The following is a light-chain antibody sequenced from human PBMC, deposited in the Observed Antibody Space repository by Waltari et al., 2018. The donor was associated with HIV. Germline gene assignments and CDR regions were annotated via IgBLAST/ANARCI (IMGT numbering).Light chain of an antibody. J-gene: IGLJ2*01. CDR1: IPNIGSNS. CDR3: AAWDDSLSVFVV. Sequence: QSVLTQPRSTSGTRGQRVTISCCGGIPNIGSNSVKWYQGLPATAPKLLIVRDNQRPSGVPDRFSASKSGTSASLAISGLRSEDEADYYCAAWDDSLSVFVVFGGGTKLTVL. CDR2: RDN. V-gene: IGLV1-47*01.